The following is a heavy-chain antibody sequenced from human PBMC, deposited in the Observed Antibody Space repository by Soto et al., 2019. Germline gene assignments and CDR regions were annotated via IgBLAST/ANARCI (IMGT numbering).Heavy chain of an antibody. CDR3: AREPNPGYYNTPNGDFDT. D-gene: IGHD3-22*01. J-gene: IGHJ3*02. CDR2: IRSKTDGGTT. V-gene: IGHV3-15*01. Sequence: GGSLRLSCAASGFTFSNAWMSWVRQAPGKGLEWVGRIRSKTDGGTTDYAAPGKGRCTISRDNARNTLFLEMNRLSAEDAAVYYCAREPNPGYYNTPNGDFDTWGQGTVVTVSS. CDR1: GFTFSNAW.